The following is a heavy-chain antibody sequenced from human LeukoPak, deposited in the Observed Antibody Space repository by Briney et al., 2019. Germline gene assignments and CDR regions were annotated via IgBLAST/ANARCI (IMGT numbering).Heavy chain of an antibody. CDR3: ATNSRSMVRGVLGYYFDY. J-gene: IGHJ4*02. Sequence: GGSLRLSCVASGFTFSSYAMSWVRQAPGKGLEWVSAISGSGGSTYYADSVKGRFTISRDNSKNTLYLQMNSLRAEDTAVYYCATNSRSMVRGVLGYYFDYWGQGTLVTVSS. V-gene: IGHV3-23*01. CDR2: ISGSGGST. D-gene: IGHD3-10*01. CDR1: GFTFSSYA.